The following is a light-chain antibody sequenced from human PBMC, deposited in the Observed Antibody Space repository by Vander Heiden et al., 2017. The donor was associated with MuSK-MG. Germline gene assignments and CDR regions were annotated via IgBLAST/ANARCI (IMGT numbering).Light chain of an antibody. CDR1: QGISNY. J-gene: IGKJ1*01. CDR2: GAS. Sequence: EIQMTQSPSSVSSSLGDRITITCRASQGISNYLAWYQQKPGKAPEFLIFGASSLQSVVPSKFSGSGSGTDFTLIISNLQPEDFATYYCQQEDISPWTFGQGTKVXIK. V-gene: IGKV1-16*02. CDR3: QQEDISPWT.